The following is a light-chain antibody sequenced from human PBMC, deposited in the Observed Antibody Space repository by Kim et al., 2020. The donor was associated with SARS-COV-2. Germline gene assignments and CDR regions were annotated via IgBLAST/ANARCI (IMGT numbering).Light chain of an antibody. Sequence: VSPRERLNRSCRASQSVDSNLDWYQQNTGQAPRLLIYGASTRATDIPARFSGSGSGTEFTLIISSLQSEDFAVYYRQQYSHWPPYTFGQGTKLVI. V-gene: IGKV3-15*01. CDR1: QSVDSN. CDR3: QQYSHWPPYT. J-gene: IGKJ2*01. CDR2: GAS.